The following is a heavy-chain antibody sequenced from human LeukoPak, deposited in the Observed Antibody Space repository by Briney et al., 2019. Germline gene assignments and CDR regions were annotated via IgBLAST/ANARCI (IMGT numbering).Heavy chain of an antibody. J-gene: IGHJ6*03. D-gene: IGHD2-21*02. CDR2: ISGDGGTT. V-gene: IGHV3-43*02. Sequence: KTGGSLRLSCTASGFTFNDFVMQWVRQVPGKSLEWVALISGDGGTTDYASSVEGRFTISRDNTQKSLFLEMNNLGTEDTALYYCAKSGLGDHGIFTGRGSPYYYYYLDVWGKGTTVIAS. CDR1: GFTFNDFV. CDR3: AKSGLGDHGIFTGRGSPYYYYYLDV.